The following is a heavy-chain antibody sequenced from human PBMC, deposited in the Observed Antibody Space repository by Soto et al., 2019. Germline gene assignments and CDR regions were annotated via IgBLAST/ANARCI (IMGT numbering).Heavy chain of an antibody. CDR1: GDSVSNNNVA. V-gene: IGHV6-1*01. J-gene: IGHJ3*02. Sequence: QVQLQQSGPGLVKPSQTLSRTCAISGDSVSNNNVAWNWIRQSPSRGLEWLGRTYYRSKWYNDYAVSVKSRITFTSDTSKNQFSLQLNSVTPEDTAVYYCTRGTYASDIWGQGTVVTVSS. CDR3: TRGTYASDI. CDR2: TYYRSKWYN.